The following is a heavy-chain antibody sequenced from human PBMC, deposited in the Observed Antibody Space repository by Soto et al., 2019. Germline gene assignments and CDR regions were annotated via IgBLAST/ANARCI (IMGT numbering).Heavy chain of an antibody. V-gene: IGHV4-59*01. J-gene: IGHJ4*02. CDR1: GGSISSYY. CDR3: ARDSRGYSYGYSYFDY. D-gene: IGHD5-18*01. Sequence: PSEPLSLPCTVSGGSISSYYWGWMRQPPGKGLEWIGYIYYSGSTNYNPSLKSRVTISVDTSKNQFSLKLSSVTAADTAVYYCARDSRGYSYGYSYFDYWGQGTLVTVSS. CDR2: IYYSGST.